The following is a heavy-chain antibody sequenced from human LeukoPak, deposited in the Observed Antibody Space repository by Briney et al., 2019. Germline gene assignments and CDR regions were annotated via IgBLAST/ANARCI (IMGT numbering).Heavy chain of an antibody. CDR1: GFTFSSYG. Sequence: GGSLRLSCAASGFTFSSYGMHCVRQAPGKGLEWVAVIWYDGSNKYYADSVKGRFTISRDNSKNTLYLQMNSLRAEDTAVYYCARGDSSGYPDAFDIWGQGTMVTVSS. V-gene: IGHV3-33*01. CDR2: IWYDGSNK. D-gene: IGHD3-22*01. J-gene: IGHJ3*02. CDR3: ARGDSSGYPDAFDI.